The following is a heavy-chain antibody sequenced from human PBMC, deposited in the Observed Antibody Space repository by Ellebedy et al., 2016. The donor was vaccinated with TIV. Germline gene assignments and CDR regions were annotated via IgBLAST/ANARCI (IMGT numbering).Heavy chain of an antibody. CDR2: ISGSGDRT. CDR1: GFTFSIYA. V-gene: IGHV3-23*01. D-gene: IGHD5-18*01. J-gene: IGHJ6*02. CDR3: ATLGPYGYNSGRNYYYWGMDV. Sequence: GESLKISCAASGFTFSIYAMSWVRQAPGKGLEWVSLISGSGDRTYYADSVKGRFTISRDNVKNSLYLQMNSLRDEDTAVYYCATLGPYGYNSGRNYYYWGMDVWGQGTTVTVSS.